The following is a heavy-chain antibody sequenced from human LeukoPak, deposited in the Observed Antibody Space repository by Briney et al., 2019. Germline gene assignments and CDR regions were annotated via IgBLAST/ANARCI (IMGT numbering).Heavy chain of an antibody. V-gene: IGHV3-30*14. Sequence: GGSLRLSCAGSGFTFSSYAIHWVRQTPGKGLEWVAVISDDGSNKYYADSVKGRFTVSRDNPKNTVYLQMNSLRAEDTAVYFCARSPVLDRNDWSFADWGQGTLVTVSS. J-gene: IGHJ4*02. CDR1: GFTFSSYA. D-gene: IGHD1-1*01. CDR2: ISDDGSNK. CDR3: ARSPVLDRNDWSFAD.